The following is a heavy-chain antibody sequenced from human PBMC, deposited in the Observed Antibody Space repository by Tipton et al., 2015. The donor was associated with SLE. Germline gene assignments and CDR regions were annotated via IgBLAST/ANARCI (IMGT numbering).Heavy chain of an antibody. CDR3: ARGMGEWLTGYFQH. D-gene: IGHD3-3*01. CDR1: GGSISSYY. Sequence: TLSLTCTVSGGSISSYYWSWIRQPPGKGLEWIGYIYYSGSTNYNPSLKSRVTISVDTSKNQLSLKLSSVTAADTAVYYCARGMGEWLTGYFQHWGQGTLVTVSS. J-gene: IGHJ1*01. CDR2: IYYSGST. V-gene: IGHV4-59*08.